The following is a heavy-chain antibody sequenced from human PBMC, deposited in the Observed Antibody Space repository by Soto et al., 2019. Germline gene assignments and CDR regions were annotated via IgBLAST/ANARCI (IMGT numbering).Heavy chain of an antibody. D-gene: IGHD2-8*02. J-gene: IGHJ6*02. Sequence: QVQLVESRGGVVQPGRSLRLSCAASGFTFSSYGMHWVRQAPGRGLEWVAVIWYDGSNKYYADSVKGRFTISRDNSKNTLYLQMNSLRAEDTAVYYCARDRWLGILYRSTSLGYGMDVWGQGTTVTVSS. CDR2: IWYDGSNK. CDR1: GFTFSSYG. V-gene: IGHV3-33*01. CDR3: ARDRWLGILYRSTSLGYGMDV.